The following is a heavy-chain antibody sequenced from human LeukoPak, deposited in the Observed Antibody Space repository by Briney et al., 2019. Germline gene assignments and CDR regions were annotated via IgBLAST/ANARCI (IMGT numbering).Heavy chain of an antibody. CDR3: VRGTEPSYNWFDP. CDR1: GFTFSIYS. V-gene: IGHV3-74*01. Sequence: GGSLRLSCEASGFTFSIYSMHWVRHAPGTGLVWVSNTKSDARSANYADSVKGRFTISRDNAKNMVYLQMNSLGAEDTAVYYCVRGTEPSYNWFDPWGQGTLVTVSS. CDR2: TKSDARSA. J-gene: IGHJ5*02.